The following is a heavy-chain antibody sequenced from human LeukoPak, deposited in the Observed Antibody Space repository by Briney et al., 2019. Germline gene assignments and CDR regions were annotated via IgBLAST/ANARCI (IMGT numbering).Heavy chain of an antibody. CDR3: ARELDYYGSGSNRIDP. CDR1: GFTFSSYW. CDR2: IKQDGSEK. J-gene: IGHJ5*02. V-gene: IGHV3-7*01. D-gene: IGHD3-10*01. Sequence: GGSLRLSCAASGFTFSSYWMSWVRQAPGKGLEWVANIKQDGSEKYYVDSVKGRFTISRDNAKNSLYLQVNSLRAEDTAVYYCARELDYYGSGSNRIDPWGQGTLVTVSS.